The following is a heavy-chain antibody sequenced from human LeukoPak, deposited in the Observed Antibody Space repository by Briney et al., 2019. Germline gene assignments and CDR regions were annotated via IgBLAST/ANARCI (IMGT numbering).Heavy chain of an antibody. CDR3: ARAKESGIAEPNWFDP. V-gene: IGHV4-61*02. J-gene: IGHJ5*02. CDR1: GNSISSGDNY. CDR2: IHTSGST. Sequence: SETLSLTCTVSGNSISSGDNYWSWIRQPAGKGLEWIGRIHTSGSTNYSPSLKSRVTMSVDTSKNQFSLKLSSVTAADTAVYYCARAKESGIAEPNWFDPWGQGTLVTVSS. D-gene: IGHD6-13*01.